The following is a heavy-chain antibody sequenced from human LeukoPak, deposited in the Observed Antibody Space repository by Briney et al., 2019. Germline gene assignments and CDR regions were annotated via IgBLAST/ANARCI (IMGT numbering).Heavy chain of an antibody. CDR1: GGSFSGYY. D-gene: IGHD3-10*01. V-gene: IGHV4-34*01. CDR3: ARDRLTPMVRGSLDY. CDR2: INHSGST. J-gene: IGHJ4*02. Sequence: PSETLSLTCAVYGGSFSGYYWSWIRQPPGKGLEWIGEINHSGSTNYSPSLKSQVTISVDASKNQFSLKLSSVTAADTAVYYCARDRLTPMVRGSLDYWGQGTLVTVSS.